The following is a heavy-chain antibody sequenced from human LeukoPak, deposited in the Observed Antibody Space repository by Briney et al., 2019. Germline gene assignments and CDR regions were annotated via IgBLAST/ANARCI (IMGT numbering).Heavy chain of an antibody. J-gene: IGHJ4*02. Sequence: ASVKVSCKASGYTFTTYDINWVRQATGQGLEWMGWMNPNSGNTGYAQKFQGRVTMTRNTSISTAYMELSRLRSDDTAVYYCVTSRGYSGCHDYWGQGTLVTVSS. D-gene: IGHD5-12*01. CDR3: VTSRGYSGCHDY. V-gene: IGHV1-8*01. CDR2: MNPNSGNT. CDR1: GYTFTTYD.